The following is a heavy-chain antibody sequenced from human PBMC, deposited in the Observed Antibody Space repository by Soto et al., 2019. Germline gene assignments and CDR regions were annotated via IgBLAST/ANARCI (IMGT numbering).Heavy chain of an antibody. D-gene: IGHD6-13*01. CDR3: ANYSSSWYDNDAFDI. V-gene: IGHV3-30-3*01. CDR2: ISYDGSNE. Sequence: QVQLVESGGGVVQPGRSLRLSCAASGFTFSSYAMHWVRQAPGKGLEWVAVISYDGSNEYYADSVKGRFTVSRDNSKNTLYLQMDNLRAEDTAVYYCANYSSSWYDNDAFDIWGQGTRVTVSS. J-gene: IGHJ3*02. CDR1: GFTFSSYA.